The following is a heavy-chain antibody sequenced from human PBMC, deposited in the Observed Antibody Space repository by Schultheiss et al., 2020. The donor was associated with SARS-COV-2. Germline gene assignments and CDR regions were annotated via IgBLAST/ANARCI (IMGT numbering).Heavy chain of an antibody. CDR3: ARSASTMIDDY. J-gene: IGHJ4*02. CDR1: GGSISSGYY. Sequence: SETLSLTCAVSGGSISSGYYWGWIRQPPGKGLEWIGSIYHSGSTYYNPSLKSRVTISVDTSKNQFSLKLSSVTAADTAVYYCARSASTMIDDYWGQGTLVTVSS. CDR2: IYHSGST. D-gene: IGHD3-22*01. V-gene: IGHV4-38-2*01.